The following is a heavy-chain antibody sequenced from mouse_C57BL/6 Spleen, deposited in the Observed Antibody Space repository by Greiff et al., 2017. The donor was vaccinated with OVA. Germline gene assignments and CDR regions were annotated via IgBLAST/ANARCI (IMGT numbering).Heavy chain of an antibody. CDR1: GYTFTSYW. Sequence: QVQLQQPGAELVMPGASVKLSCKASGYTFTSYWMHWVKQRPGPGLEWIGEFDPSDSYTNYNQKFKGKSTLTVDKSSSTAYMQLSSLTSEDSAVYYCARTGAAQGYYFDYWGQGTTLTVSS. D-gene: IGHD3-2*02. CDR2: FDPSDSYT. J-gene: IGHJ2*01. V-gene: IGHV1-69*01. CDR3: ARTGAAQGYYFDY.